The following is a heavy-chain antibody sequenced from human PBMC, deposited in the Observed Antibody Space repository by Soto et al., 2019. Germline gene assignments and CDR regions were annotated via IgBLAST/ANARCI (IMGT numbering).Heavy chain of an antibody. CDR2: ISGSGGST. V-gene: IGHV3-23*01. CDR3: AKAGYSSSSYYYYYGMDV. Sequence: VQLLESGGGLVQPGGSLRLSCAASGFTFSSYAMSWVRQAPGKGLEWVSAISGSGGSTYYADSVKGRFTISRDNSKNTLYLQMNSLRAEYTSVYYCAKAGYSSSSYYYYYGMDVWGQGTTVTVSS. D-gene: IGHD6-6*01. CDR1: GFTFSSYA. J-gene: IGHJ6*02.